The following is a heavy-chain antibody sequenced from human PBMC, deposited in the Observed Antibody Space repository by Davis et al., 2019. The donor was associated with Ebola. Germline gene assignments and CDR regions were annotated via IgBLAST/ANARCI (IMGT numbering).Heavy chain of an antibody. CDR1: GGSFSGYY. D-gene: IGHD4-17*01. CDR3: ARGRRGVGDYSY. V-gene: IGHV4-34*01. J-gene: IGHJ4*02. CDR2: INHSGST. Sequence: ETLSLTCAVYGGSFSGYYWSWIRQPPGKGLEWIGEINHSGSTNYNPSLKSRVTISVDTSKNQFSLKLSSVTAADTAVYYCARGRRGVGDYSYWGQGTLVTVSS.